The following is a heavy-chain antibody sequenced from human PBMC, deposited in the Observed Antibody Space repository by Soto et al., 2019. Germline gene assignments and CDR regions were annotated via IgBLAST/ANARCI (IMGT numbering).Heavy chain of an antibody. Sequence: SGGSLRLSCAASGFTFTNTWMSWVRQAPGKVMEWDGRINSNAACGTTDYGVLVKGRFTMSRDDSTNTLYLEMNSLKTEDTAIYYCATTTLRRSPEAFWGQGTPVTVSS. CDR1: GFTFTNTW. V-gene: IGHV3-15*01. CDR3: ATTTLRRSPEAF. D-gene: IGHD3-9*01. J-gene: IGHJ4*02. CDR2: INSNAACGTT.